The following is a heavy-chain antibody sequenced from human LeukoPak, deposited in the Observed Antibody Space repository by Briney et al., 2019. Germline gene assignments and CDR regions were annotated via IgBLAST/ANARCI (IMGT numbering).Heavy chain of an antibody. CDR3: ARDPRYDFWSDYKSIPHFDY. V-gene: IGHV4-38-2*02. Sequence: TSETLSLTCTVSGYSISSGYYWGWIRQPPGKGLEWIGSIYHSGSTYYNPSLKSRVTISVDTSKNQFSLKLSSVTAADTAVYYCARDPRYDFWSDYKSIPHFDYWGQGTLVTVSS. J-gene: IGHJ4*02. CDR1: GYSISSGYY. D-gene: IGHD3-3*01. CDR2: IYHSGST.